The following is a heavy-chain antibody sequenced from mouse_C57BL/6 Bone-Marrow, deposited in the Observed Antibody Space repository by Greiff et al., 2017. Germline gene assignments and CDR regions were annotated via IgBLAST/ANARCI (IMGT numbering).Heavy chain of an antibody. V-gene: IGHV1-4*01. CDR2: INLCSGYT. CDR3: ARWGRSVLYAIDY. CDR1: GYTFTSYT. J-gene: IGHJ4*01. D-gene: IGHD1-1*01. Sequence: VQLQESGAGLARPGASVKMSCKASGYTFTSYTMHWVKQRPGQGLEWIGYINLCSGYTKYNQKFMDKGTLTADTSASTAYMQLSSLTSEDSADYYCARWGRSVLYAIDYWGQGTSVTVSS.